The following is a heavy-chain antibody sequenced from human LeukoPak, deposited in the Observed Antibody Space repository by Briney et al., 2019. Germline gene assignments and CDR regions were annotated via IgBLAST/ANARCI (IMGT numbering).Heavy chain of an antibody. CDR1: GFTFSSYS. V-gene: IGHV3-21*01. J-gene: IGHJ3*02. D-gene: IGHD5-18*01. CDR3: ARDRGYSYGPTTTHDAFDI. CDR2: ISSSSSYI. Sequence: PGGSLRLSCAASGFTFSSYSMNWVRQAPGKGLEWVSSISSSSSYIYYADSVKGRFTISRDNAKNSLYLQMNSLRAEDTAVYYCARDRGYSYGPTTTHDAFDIWGQGTMVTVSS.